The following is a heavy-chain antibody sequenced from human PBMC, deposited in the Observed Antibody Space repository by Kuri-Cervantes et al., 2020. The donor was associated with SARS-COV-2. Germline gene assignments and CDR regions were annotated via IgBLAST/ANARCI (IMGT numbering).Heavy chain of an antibody. D-gene: IGHD3-3*01. CDR3: ARHVVSGWSGYFDY. CDR2: IYYSGNT. CDR1: GGSISSTSYY. V-gene: IGHV4-39*01. J-gene: IGHJ4*02. Sequence: GPLRLSCTVSGGSISSTSYYWGWVRQPPGKGLEWIGSIYYSGNTYYNPSLKSRVTISVDSSKNQFSLKLSSVTAADTAVYYCARHVVSGWSGYFDYWGQGTLVTVSS.